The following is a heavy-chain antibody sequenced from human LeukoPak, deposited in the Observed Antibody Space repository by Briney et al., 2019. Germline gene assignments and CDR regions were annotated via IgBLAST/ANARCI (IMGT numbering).Heavy chain of an antibody. J-gene: IGHJ5*02. Sequence: GGSLRLSCAASGFTFSSYSMNWVRQAPGKGLEWVSSISSSSSYIYYADSVKGRFTIPRDNAKNSLYLQMNSLRAEDTAVYYCAKMSGGGWFDPWGQGTLVTVSS. D-gene: IGHD3-16*01. CDR1: GFTFSSYS. CDR3: AKMSGGGWFDP. V-gene: IGHV3-21*04. CDR2: ISSSSSYI.